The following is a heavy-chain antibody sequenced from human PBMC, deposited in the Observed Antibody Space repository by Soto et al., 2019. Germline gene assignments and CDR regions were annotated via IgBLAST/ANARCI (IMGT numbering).Heavy chain of an antibody. CDR3: ARVRAGSDFWSGYYKGKAYYYMDV. D-gene: IGHD3-3*01. Sequence: SETLSLTCTVSGGSISSYYWSWIRQPPGKGLEWIGEINHSGSTNYNPSLKSRVTISVDTSKNQFSLKLSSVTAADTAVYYCARVRAGSDFWSGYYKGKAYYYMDVWGKGTTVTVSS. CDR1: GGSISSYY. V-gene: IGHV4-34*01. CDR2: INHSGST. J-gene: IGHJ6*03.